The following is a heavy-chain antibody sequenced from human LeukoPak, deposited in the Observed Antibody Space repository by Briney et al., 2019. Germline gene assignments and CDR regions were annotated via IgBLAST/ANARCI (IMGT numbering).Heavy chain of an antibody. CDR1: GGTFSSYA. Sequence: GASVKVSCKASGGTFSSYAISWVRQAPGQGLEWMGRIIPILGIANYAQKFQGRVTITADKSTSTAYMELSSLRSEDTAVYYCAREPSGIHCGGDCSIWFDPWGQGTLVTVSS. V-gene: IGHV1-69*04. CDR3: AREPSGIHCGGDCSIWFDP. J-gene: IGHJ5*02. D-gene: IGHD2-21*02. CDR2: IIPILGIA.